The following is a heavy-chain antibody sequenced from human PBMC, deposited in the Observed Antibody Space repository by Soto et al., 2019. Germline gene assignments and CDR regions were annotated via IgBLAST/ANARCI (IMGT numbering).Heavy chain of an antibody. CDR1: GYTFTSYA. CDR2: ISYDGSNK. J-gene: IGHJ4*02. Sequence: SCKASGYTFTSYAMHWVRQAPGKGLEWVAVISYDGSNKYYADSVKGRFTISRDNSKNTLYLQMNSLRAEDTAVYYCANLYYYDSSGYYYGGAPPFDYWGQGTLVTVSS. CDR3: ANLYYYDSSGYYYGGAPPFDY. V-gene: IGHV3-30*04. D-gene: IGHD3-22*01.